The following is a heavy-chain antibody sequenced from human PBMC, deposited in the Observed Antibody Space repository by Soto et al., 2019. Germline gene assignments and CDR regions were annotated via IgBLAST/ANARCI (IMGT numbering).Heavy chain of an antibody. CDR1: GYTLTGYY. D-gene: IGHD3-3*01. Sequence: QVHLVQSGAEVKKPGASVKVSCKASGYTLTGYYMHWVRQAPGQGLEWMGWVNPDSGGTKYAQKFQGRDTRTRDTSISTVYMELSWLTSDDTALYYCARAPMYYAFWSGNEYWGQGTLVTVSS. V-gene: IGHV1-2*02. CDR2: VNPDSGGT. CDR3: ARAPMYYAFWSGNEY. J-gene: IGHJ4*02.